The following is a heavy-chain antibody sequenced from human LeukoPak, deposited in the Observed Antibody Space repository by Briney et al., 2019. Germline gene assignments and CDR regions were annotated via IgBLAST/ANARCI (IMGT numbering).Heavy chain of an antibody. V-gene: IGHV3-74*01. D-gene: IGHD2/OR15-2a*01. CDR2: INSDGSST. CDR1: GFTFSSYW. CDR3: VSFYETY. J-gene: IGHJ4*02. Sequence: PGGSLRLSCAASGFTFSSYWMHWVRQGPGKGLVWVSRINSDGSSTNYADSVKGRFTISRDNANNTLYLQVNSLRAEDTGVYYCVSFYETYWGRGTLVTVTS.